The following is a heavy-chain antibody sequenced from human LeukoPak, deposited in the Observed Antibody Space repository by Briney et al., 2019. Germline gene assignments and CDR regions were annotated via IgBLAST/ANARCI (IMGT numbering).Heavy chain of an antibody. D-gene: IGHD6-13*01. CDR1: GYSFTSYR. J-gene: IGHJ4*02. CDR3: AIAAARWTPPFDY. V-gene: IGHV5-51*01. CDR2: IYPGDSDT. Sequence: GESLKISCKGSGYSFTSYRIGWVRQMPGKGLEWMGIIYPGDSDTRYSPSFQGQVTISADKSISTAYLQWSSLKASDTAVYYCAIAAARWTPPFDYWGQGTLVTVSS.